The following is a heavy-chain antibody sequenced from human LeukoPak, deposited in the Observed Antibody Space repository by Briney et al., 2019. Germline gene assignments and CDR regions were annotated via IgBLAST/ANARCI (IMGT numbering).Heavy chain of an antibody. J-gene: IGHJ3*02. Sequence: PGGSLRLSCAASGFTFSSYSMNWVRQAPGKGLEWVSYISSSSSTIYYADSVKGRFTISRDNAKNSLYLQMNSLRAEDTAVYYCARVWAAAGTDQFQVAAPNDAFDIWGQGTMVTVSS. CDR3: ARVWAAAGTDQFQVAAPNDAFDI. CDR1: GFTFSSYS. D-gene: IGHD6-13*01. CDR2: ISSSSSTI. V-gene: IGHV3-48*04.